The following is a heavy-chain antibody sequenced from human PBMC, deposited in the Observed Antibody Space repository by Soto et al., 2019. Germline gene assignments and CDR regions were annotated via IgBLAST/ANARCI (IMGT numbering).Heavy chain of an antibody. CDR1: GFTFSSFW. CDR3: ARAFYDSDSGSKEEYSDY. Sequence: EVHLVESGGGLVQPGGSLRLSCAASGFTFSSFWMHWVRQAPGKGLEWVSRTNEDGSTINYADSVKGRFTISRDNAKNTLYLEMNSPRAEDTAVYYCARAFYDSDSGSKEEYSDYWGQGTLVTVSS. J-gene: IGHJ4*02. V-gene: IGHV3-74*01. CDR2: TNEDGSTI. D-gene: IGHD3-10*01.